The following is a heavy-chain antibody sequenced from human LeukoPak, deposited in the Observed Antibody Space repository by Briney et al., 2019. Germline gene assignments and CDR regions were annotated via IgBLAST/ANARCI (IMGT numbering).Heavy chain of an antibody. CDR3: ARGPPNWGYDY. V-gene: IGHV1-8*01. CDR2: MSPNSGDT. CDR1: GYTFTSCD. J-gene: IGHJ4*02. D-gene: IGHD7-27*01. Sequence: ASVKVSCKASGYTFTSCDFNWVRQATGQRPEWMGWMSPNSGDTGYAQKFQDRVTMTRNTSISTAYMELSSLRSDDTAVYYCARGPPNWGYDYWGPGTLVTVSS.